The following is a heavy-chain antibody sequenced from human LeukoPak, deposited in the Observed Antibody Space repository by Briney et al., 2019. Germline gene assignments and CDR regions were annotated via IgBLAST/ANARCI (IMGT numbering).Heavy chain of an antibody. CDR2: INPDGSEI. CDR3: ARDQGSMIVVRTTTWYFDL. V-gene: IGHV3-7*01. J-gene: IGHJ2*01. D-gene: IGHD3-22*01. CDR1: GFTFSNYW. Sequence: GGSLRLSCAASGFTFSNYWMSWVRQAPGKGLEWLANINPDGSEIYYVASVKGRFTISRSNGKNSMYLQISSLRADDTAVYYCARDQGSMIVVRTTTWYFDLWGRGTPFTVSS.